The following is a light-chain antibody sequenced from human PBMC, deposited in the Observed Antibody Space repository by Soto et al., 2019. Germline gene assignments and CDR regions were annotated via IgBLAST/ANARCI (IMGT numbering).Light chain of an antibody. V-gene: IGKV3-20*01. CDR3: QQYGSSPPRT. CDR1: QSVSNDF. J-gene: IGKJ1*01. Sequence: EIVLTQSPGILSLSPGERATLSCRASQSVSNDFLAWYQQKPRQAPRLLIYGASTRATDVPDRFSGSGSGADFTLSISRLEPEDFAVYYCQQYGSSPPRTFGQGTKVEMK. CDR2: GAS.